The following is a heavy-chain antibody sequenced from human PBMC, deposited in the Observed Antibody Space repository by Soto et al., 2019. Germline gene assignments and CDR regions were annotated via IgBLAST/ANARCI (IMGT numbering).Heavy chain of an antibody. CDR1: GYTFTGYY. CDR2: INPNSGGT. Sequence: ASVKVSCTASGYTFTGYYMHWVRQAPGQGLEWMGWINPNSGGTNYAQKFQGWVTMTRDTSISTAYMELSRLRSDDTAVYYCARDKQSGYSYGSGMDVWGQGTTVTVSS. CDR3: ARDKQSGYSYGSGMDV. J-gene: IGHJ6*02. D-gene: IGHD5-18*01. V-gene: IGHV1-2*04.